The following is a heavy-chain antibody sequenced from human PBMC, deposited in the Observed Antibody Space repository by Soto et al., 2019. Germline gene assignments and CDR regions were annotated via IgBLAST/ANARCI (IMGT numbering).Heavy chain of an antibody. D-gene: IGHD2-2*02. V-gene: IGHV1-2*02. J-gene: IGHJ6*02. CDR3: ARVQYCSSTRCYTGGTPYYYYGMDV. CDR1: GYTFTGYY. Sequence: QVQLVQSGAEVKKPGASVKVSCKASGYTFTGYYMHWVRQAPGQGLEWMGWINPNSGGTNYAQKFQGRVTMTRDTAISTAYLELSRLRSDDTAVYYCARVQYCSSTRCYTGGTPYYYYGMDVWGQGTTVTVSS. CDR2: INPNSGGT.